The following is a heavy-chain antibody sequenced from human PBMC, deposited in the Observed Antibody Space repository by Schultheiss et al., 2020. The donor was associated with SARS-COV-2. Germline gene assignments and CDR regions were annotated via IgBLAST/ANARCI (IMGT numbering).Heavy chain of an antibody. CDR3: ARGKYYSRGWPDYYYYGMDV. Sequence: ASVKVSCKASGYTFTSYAMHWVRQAPGQRLEWMGWSNAGNGNTKYSQEFQGRVTITRDTSASTAYMELSSLRSEDTAIYYCARGKYYSRGWPDYYYYGMDVWGQGTTVTVSS. CDR2: SNAGNGNT. J-gene: IGHJ6*02. CDR1: GYTFTSYA. D-gene: IGHD6-19*01. V-gene: IGHV1-3*02.